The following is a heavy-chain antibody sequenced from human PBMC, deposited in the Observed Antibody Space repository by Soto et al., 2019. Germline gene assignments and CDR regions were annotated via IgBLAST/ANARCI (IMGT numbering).Heavy chain of an antibody. CDR1: GDSITSIYH. Sequence: SETLSLTCAVSGDSITSIYHWAWIRQPPGRGLEWIGTISYSGSTYYSPSLKSRVTISVDTSKSQFSLKLSSVTAADTAVYYCARRYFYGSGKHGLDVWGQGTAVTVSS. J-gene: IGHJ6*02. V-gene: IGHV4-38-2*01. CDR3: ARRYFYGSGKHGLDV. CDR2: ISYSGST. D-gene: IGHD3-10*01.